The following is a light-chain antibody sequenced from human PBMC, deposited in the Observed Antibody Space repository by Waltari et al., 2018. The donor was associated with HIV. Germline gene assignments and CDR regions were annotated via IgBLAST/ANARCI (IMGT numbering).Light chain of an antibody. V-gene: IGLV2-8*01. Sequence: QSALTQPPSASGSPGQSVTIPCTGPSSDVGGHKYVSWYHQYPGKAPKRMIYGVNKRPAGVPDRFSGSKSGNTASLTVSGLQGEDEAEYYCSSYGGSNNVVFGGGTKLTVL. CDR3: SSYGGSNNVV. CDR1: SSDVGGHKY. CDR2: GVN. J-gene: IGLJ2*01.